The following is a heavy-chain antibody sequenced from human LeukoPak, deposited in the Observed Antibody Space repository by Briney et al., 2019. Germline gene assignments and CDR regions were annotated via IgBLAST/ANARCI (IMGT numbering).Heavy chain of an antibody. V-gene: IGHV4-39*07. CDR2: IYYSGST. CDR1: GGSLSSSSYY. D-gene: IGHD4-17*01. J-gene: IGHJ4*02. Sequence: SETLSLTCTVSGGSLSSSSYYWGWLRQPPGKGLEWIGSIYYSGSTYYNPSLKSRVTISVDTSKNQFSLKLSSVTAADTAVYYCARGRRDYAYDYWGQGTLVTVSS. CDR3: ARGRRDYAYDY.